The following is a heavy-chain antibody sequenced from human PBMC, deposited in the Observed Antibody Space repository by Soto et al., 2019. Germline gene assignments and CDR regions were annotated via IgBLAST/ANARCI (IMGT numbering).Heavy chain of an antibody. CDR2: IIPILGIA. J-gene: IGHJ6*02. CDR1: GGTFSSYT. D-gene: IGHD3-10*01. Sequence: SVKVSCKASGGTFSSYTISWVRQAPGQGLEWMGRIIPILGIANYAQKFQGRVTITADKSTSTAYMELSSLRSEDTAVYYCARGSIIMVRGVIITGGMDVWAQGTTVTVSS. V-gene: IGHV1-69*02. CDR3: ARGSIIMVRGVIITGGMDV.